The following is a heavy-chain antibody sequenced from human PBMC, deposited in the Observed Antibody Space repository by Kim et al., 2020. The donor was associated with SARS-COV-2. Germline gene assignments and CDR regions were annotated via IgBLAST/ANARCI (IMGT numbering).Heavy chain of an antibody. D-gene: IGHD6-13*01. CDR3: ARQGSASSSWRGAFDY. V-gene: IGHV3-74*01. Sequence: SVKGRFTISRDTAKNTLYLQMNSLRAEDTAVYYCARQGSASSSWRGAFDYWGQGTLVTVSS. J-gene: IGHJ4*02.